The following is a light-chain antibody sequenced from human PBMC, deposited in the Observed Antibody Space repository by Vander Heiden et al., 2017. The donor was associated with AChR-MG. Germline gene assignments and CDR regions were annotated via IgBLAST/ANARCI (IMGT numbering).Light chain of an antibody. CDR3: QSYDSRLSGWV. V-gene: IGLV1-40*01. CDR2: GNI. Sequence: QPVLTQPPSVAGAPGQRVTISCTRSSSNFRAGYDVHWYQQLPGTAPKLLIFGNINRPSGVPDRFSASKSGTSASLAITGLQAEDEADYYCQSYDSRLSGWVFGGGTKVTVL. J-gene: IGLJ3*02. CDR1: SSNFRAGYD.